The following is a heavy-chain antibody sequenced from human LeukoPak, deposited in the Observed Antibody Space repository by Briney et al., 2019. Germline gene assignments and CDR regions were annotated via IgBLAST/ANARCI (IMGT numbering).Heavy chain of an antibody. D-gene: IGHD3-9*01. CDR3: AREKMTGVPLFDY. J-gene: IGHJ4*02. V-gene: IGHV4-39*07. CDR2: IYYSGST. Sequence: SETLSLTCTVSGGSISSSSYYWGWIRQPPGKGLEWIGSIYYSGSTYYNPSLKSRVTISVDTSKNQFSLKLDSVTAADTAVYFCAREKMTGVPLFDYWGQGTLVTVSS. CDR1: GGSISSSSYY.